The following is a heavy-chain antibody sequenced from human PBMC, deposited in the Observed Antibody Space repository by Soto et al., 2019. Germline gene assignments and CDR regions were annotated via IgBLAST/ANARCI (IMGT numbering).Heavy chain of an antibody. J-gene: IGHJ4*02. V-gene: IGHV3-73*02. CDR2: IRSKANSYAT. Sequence: EVQLVESGGGLVQPGGSLKLSCAASGFTFSGSAMHWVRQASGKGLEWVGRIRSKANSYATAYAASVKGRFTISRDDSKNTADLQMYSLKPEDTAVYYCTRSITMVRGVSFDYWGQGTLVTVSS. CDR3: TRSITMVRGVSFDY. D-gene: IGHD3-10*01. CDR1: GFTFSGSA.